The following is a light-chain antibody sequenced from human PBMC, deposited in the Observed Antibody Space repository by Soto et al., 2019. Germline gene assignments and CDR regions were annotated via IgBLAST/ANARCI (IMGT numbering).Light chain of an antibody. Sequence: EMVLTQSPGTLSLSPGERATLSCRASQSVSSSYLAWYQQKPGQATRLLIYGASSRATGIPDRFSGSGSGTDFTLTISRLEPEDFAVYYCQQYGSSPQTFGQGTKLEIK. CDR1: QSVSSSY. CDR2: GAS. CDR3: QQYGSSPQT. V-gene: IGKV3-20*01. J-gene: IGKJ2*01.